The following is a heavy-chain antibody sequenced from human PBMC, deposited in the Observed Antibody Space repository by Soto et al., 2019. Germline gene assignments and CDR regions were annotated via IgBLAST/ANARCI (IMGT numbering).Heavy chain of an antibody. D-gene: IGHD2-21*01. CDR1: GYTFTGHY. V-gene: IGHV1-2*02. J-gene: IGHJ3*02. CDR3: ASGGGGCGRTSGYWGGDAFDI. Sequence: QVQLVQSGAEVKKPGASVKVSCKASGYTFTGHYMHWVRQAPGQGLEWMGWINPNSGGTNYAQKEQRTVKTAKNTTISAVNRRLGGLGSDDGATYASASGGGGCGRTSGYWGGDAFDIWGQGTMFTVSS. CDR2: INPNSGGT.